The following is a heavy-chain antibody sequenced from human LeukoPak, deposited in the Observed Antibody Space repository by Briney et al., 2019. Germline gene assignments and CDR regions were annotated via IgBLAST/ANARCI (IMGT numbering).Heavy chain of an antibody. D-gene: IGHD2-15*01. CDR3: ARQTSCSGGSCYFGKGKWFDP. V-gene: IGHV4-61*05. CDR2: IYYSGST. J-gene: IGHJ5*02. CDR1: GGSISSSSYY. Sequence: SETLSLTCTVSGGSISSSSYYWGWIRQPPGKGLEWIGYIYYSGSTNYNPSLKSRVTISVDTSKNQFSLKLSSVTAADTAVYYCARQTSCSGGSCYFGKGKWFDPWGQGTLVTVSS.